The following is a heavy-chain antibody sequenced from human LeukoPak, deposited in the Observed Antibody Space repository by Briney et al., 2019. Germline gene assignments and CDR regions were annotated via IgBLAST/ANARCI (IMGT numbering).Heavy chain of an antibody. Sequence: GGSLRLSCAASGFTFSSYWMSWVRQAPGKGLEWVANIKQDGSEKYYVDSVKGRFTISRDNSKNTLYLQMNSLRAEDAALYYCAKGFSDTSGYYFDSWGQGTLVTVSS. CDR1: GFTFSSYW. CDR2: IKQDGSEK. CDR3: AKGFSDTSGYYFDS. J-gene: IGHJ4*02. D-gene: IGHD3-22*01. V-gene: IGHV3-7*03.